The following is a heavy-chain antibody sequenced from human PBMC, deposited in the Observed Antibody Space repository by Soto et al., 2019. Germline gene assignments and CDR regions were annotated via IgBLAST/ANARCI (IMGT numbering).Heavy chain of an antibody. CDR2: ISGSGATP. Sequence: EVQLLESGGALVQPGGSLRLSCEASGFTFTNYAMSWVRQAPGKGLECVSAISGSGATPYYADSVRGRFTISRDNAKNTVSLQMRSLIGEDTAVYYCAEDVDSCAGSGSIDYWGQGTQVTVSS. J-gene: IGHJ4*02. CDR3: AEDVDSCAGSGSIDY. D-gene: IGHD3-22*01. V-gene: IGHV3-23*01. CDR1: GFTFTNYA.